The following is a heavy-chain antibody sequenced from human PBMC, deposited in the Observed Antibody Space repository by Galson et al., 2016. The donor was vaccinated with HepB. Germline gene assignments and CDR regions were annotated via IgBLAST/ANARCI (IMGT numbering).Heavy chain of an antibody. Sequence: QSGAEVKKPGESLKISCQGSGFTFTSYWIGWVRQMPGKGLEWMGIIYPGDSDTRYSPSFQGQVIISADKSINTAYLQWSSLKASDTAMYYCVSQGAINNYFDYWGQGTLVIVPS. V-gene: IGHV5-51*03. CDR3: VSQGAINNYFDY. J-gene: IGHJ4*02. D-gene: IGHD1/OR15-1a*01. CDR1: GFTFTSYW. CDR2: IYPGDSDT.